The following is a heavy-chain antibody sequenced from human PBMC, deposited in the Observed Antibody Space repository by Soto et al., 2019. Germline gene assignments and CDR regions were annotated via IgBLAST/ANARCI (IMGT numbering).Heavy chain of an antibody. Sequence: SETLSLTCAVSGGSISSSNWWSWVRQPPGKGLEWIGEIYHSGSTNYNPSLKSRVTISVDKSKNQFSLKLSSVTAADTAVYYCARVSPSIAAAGFDYWGQGTLVTVSS. CDR1: GGSISSSNW. V-gene: IGHV4-4*02. CDR2: IYHSGST. D-gene: IGHD6-13*01. J-gene: IGHJ4*02. CDR3: ARVSPSIAAAGFDY.